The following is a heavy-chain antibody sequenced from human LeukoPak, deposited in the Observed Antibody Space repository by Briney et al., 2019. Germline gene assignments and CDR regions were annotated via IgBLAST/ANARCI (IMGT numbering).Heavy chain of an antibody. V-gene: IGHV4-39*01. D-gene: IGHD6-19*01. J-gene: IGHJ4*02. CDR3: ARHSGSGWYLPDY. Sequence: PSETLSLTCTVSGDSISGSPYYWGWIRQPPGKGLEWIGGIYYSGSTYYNPSLKSRVTISVDTSKNQFSLKLTSVTAADTAMYYCARHSGSGWYLPDYWGQGTLVIVPS. CDR2: IYYSGST. CDR1: GDSISGSPYY.